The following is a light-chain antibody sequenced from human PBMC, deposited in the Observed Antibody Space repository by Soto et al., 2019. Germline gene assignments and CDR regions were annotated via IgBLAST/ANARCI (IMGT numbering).Light chain of an antibody. J-gene: IGKJ1*01. Sequence: IGLTQSPGTLSLSPGERATLSCRASQSVSSNYLAWYQQRPGQAPRLLIYATSHRATGIPDRFSGSESGTDFTLTISSLEPEDFAVYYCQQYETSPWTFGQGTKVDI. CDR1: QSVSSNY. V-gene: IGKV3-20*01. CDR2: ATS. CDR3: QQYETSPWT.